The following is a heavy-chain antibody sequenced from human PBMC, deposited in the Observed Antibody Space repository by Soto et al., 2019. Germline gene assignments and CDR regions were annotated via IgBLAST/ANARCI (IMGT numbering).Heavy chain of an antibody. D-gene: IGHD1-26*01. Sequence: GGSLRLSCVGSGSTFSNYGMHWVRQPPGKGLEWVALISDDGDKRYYADSVRGRLIISRDNSKDTLYLQMNSLGPDDTAVYFCAKARVRIVGANSFDYWGQGTPVTVSS. J-gene: IGHJ4*02. V-gene: IGHV3-30*18. CDR2: ISDDGDKR. CDR3: AKARVRIVGANSFDY. CDR1: GSTFSNYG.